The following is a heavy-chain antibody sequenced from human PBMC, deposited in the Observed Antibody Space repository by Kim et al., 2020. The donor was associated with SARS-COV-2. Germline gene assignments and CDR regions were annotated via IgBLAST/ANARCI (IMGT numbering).Heavy chain of an antibody. CDR3: AREGDCIVVAPYFFDL. CDR2: IQSDTYYI. D-gene: IGHD3-22*01. V-gene: IGHV3-21*01. CDR1: GFTFTSYT. Sequence: GGSLRLSCAASGFTFTSYTMNWVRQAPGKGLEWVSSIQSDTYYIYYADSVKGRFTISRDNAKNSLDLHMNSLRAEDTGVYYCAREGDCIVVAPYFFDLWGQGTLVTVS. J-gene: IGHJ4*02.